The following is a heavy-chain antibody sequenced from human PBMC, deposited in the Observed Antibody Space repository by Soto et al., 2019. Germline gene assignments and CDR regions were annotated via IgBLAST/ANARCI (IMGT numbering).Heavy chain of an antibody. CDR3: ATSYGSGSAHFDS. Sequence: QVQLVQSGAEVKKPGSSVKVSCTASAGTFNRYTINWVRQAPGERLEWVGRVNPIVGMSTSASKFQGRVSITAAKSTSTAYMALTSLKSEDTAVYYCATSYGSGSAHFDSWGQGTLVTVSS. CDR1: AGTFNRYT. D-gene: IGHD3-10*01. CDR2: VNPIVGMS. V-gene: IGHV1-69*02. J-gene: IGHJ4*02.